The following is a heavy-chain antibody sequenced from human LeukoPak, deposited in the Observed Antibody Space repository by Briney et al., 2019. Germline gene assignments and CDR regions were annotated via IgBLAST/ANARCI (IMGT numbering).Heavy chain of an antibody. V-gene: IGHV1-69*13. J-gene: IGHJ4*02. CDR2: IIPIFGTA. D-gene: IGHD4-17*01. Sequence: ASVKVSCKASGGTSSSYAISWVRQAPGQGLEWVGGIIPIFGTANYAQKFQGRVTITADESTSTAYMELSSLRSEDTAVYYCARGSIGDYGDYGGFDYWGQGTLVTVSS. CDR3: ARGSIGDYGDYGGFDY. CDR1: GGTSSSYA.